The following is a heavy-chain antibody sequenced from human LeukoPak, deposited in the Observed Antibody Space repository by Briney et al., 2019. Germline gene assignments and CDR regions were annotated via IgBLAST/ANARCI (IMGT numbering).Heavy chain of an antibody. Sequence: PSETLSLTCTVSGGSISSYYWSWIRQPPVKGLEWIGYICYSGSTNYNPSLKSRVTISVDTSKNQFSLKLSSVTAADTAVYYCASLDILTGYRFDYWGQGTLVTVSS. CDR2: ICYSGST. CDR1: GGSISSYY. V-gene: IGHV4-59*08. CDR3: ASLDILTGYRFDY. J-gene: IGHJ4*02. D-gene: IGHD3-9*01.